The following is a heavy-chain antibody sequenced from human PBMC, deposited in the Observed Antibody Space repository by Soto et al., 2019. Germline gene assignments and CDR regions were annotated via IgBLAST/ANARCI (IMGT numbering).Heavy chain of an antibody. J-gene: IGHJ4*02. Sequence: SVKVSCKASGGTFSSYAISWVRQAPGRGLEWMGGIIPIFGTTKHAQKFQGRVTSSADESTSTVYMELSRLTSEDTALYYCARNHYYDSSGYYYFDYWGQGTPVTVSS. CDR1: GGTFSSYA. V-gene: IGHV1-69*13. CDR2: IIPIFGTT. D-gene: IGHD3-22*01. CDR3: ARNHYYDSSGYYYFDY.